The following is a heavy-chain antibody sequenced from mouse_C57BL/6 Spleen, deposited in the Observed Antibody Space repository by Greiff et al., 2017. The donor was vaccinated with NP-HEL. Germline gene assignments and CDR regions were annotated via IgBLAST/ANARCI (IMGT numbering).Heavy chain of an antibody. CDR1: GFTFSSYA. CDR2: ISDGGSYT. Sequence: EVQGVESGGGLVKPGGSLKLSCAASGFTFSSYAMSWVRQTPAKRLEWVATISDGGSYTYYPDNVKGRFTISRDNAKNNLYLQMSHLKSEDTAMYYCARERGTGTYWYFDVWGTGTTVTVSS. J-gene: IGHJ1*03. CDR3: ARERGTGTYWYFDV. V-gene: IGHV5-4*01. D-gene: IGHD4-1*01.